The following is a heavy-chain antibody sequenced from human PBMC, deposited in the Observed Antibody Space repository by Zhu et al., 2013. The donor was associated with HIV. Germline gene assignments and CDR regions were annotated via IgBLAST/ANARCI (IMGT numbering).Heavy chain of an antibody. CDR1: GDTFNSYT. CDR2: ITPIFNSS. J-gene: IGHJ4*02. CDR3: ARDHSGSYSYLEY. Sequence: QVQLVQSGAEVKKPGSSVKVSCKTSGDTFNSYTLTWVRQAPGQGPEWMGGITPIFNSSNCAQKFQDRLTISADESTRTTYMKLTNLKSEDTAIYYCARDHSGSYSYLEYWGLGTLVTVSS. D-gene: IGHD1-26*01. V-gene: IGHV1-69*01.